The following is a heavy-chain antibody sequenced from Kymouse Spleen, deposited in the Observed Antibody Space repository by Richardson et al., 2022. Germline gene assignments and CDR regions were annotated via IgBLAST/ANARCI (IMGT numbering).Heavy chain of an antibody. D-gene: IGHD6-6*01. J-gene: IGHJ4*02. CDR3: TTGAARRGYFDY. V-gene: IGHV3-15*01. Sequence: EVQLVESGGGLVKPGGSLRLSCAASGFTFSNAWMSWVRQAPGKGLEWVGRIKSKTDGGTTDYAAPVKGRFTISRDDSKNTLYLQMNSLKTEDTAVYYCTTGAARRGYFDYWGQGTLVTVSS. CDR2: IKSKTDGGTT. CDR1: GFTFSNAW.